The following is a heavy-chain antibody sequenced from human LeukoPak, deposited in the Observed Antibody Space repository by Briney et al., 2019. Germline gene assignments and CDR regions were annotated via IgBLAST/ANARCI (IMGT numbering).Heavy chain of an antibody. Sequence: GGSLRLSCAASGFTFSDYYMTWIRQAPGKGLEWVSFISGSGNTIYYADSVKGRFTISRDNAKNSLYLQMNSLRAEDTAVYYCARTDSVPVTYYWGQGTLVTVSS. D-gene: IGHD6-19*01. V-gene: IGHV3-11*04. CDR3: ARTDSVPVTYY. CDR1: GFTFSDYY. J-gene: IGHJ4*02. CDR2: ISGSGNTI.